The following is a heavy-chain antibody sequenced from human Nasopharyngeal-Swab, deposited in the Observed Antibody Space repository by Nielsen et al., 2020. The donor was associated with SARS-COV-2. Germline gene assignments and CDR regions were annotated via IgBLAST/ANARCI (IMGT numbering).Heavy chain of an antibody. J-gene: IGHJ4*02. V-gene: IGHV1-2*06. D-gene: IGHD2-15*01. Sequence: ASVKVSCKASGYTFTGYYMHWVRQAPGQGLEWMGRINPNSGGTNYAQKFQGRVTMTRDTSISTAYMELSRLRSDETAVYYCARDIGGVVVDFDYWGQGTLVTVSS. CDR2: INPNSGGT. CDR1: GYTFTGYY. CDR3: ARDIGGVVVDFDY.